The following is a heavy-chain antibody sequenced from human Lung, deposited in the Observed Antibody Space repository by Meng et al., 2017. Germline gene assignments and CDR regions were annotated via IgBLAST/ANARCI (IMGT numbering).Heavy chain of an antibody. V-gene: IGHV1-2*06. Sequence: PSACNVAPIWITSLRQAPGQGVEWMGRIDHDNDHTQYAQNFQGRVPMTSDTSISTVYMELNGLRSGDTAVYYCARDEDISAAGKLFGDYWGQGTLVTVSS. D-gene: IGHD6-13*01. CDR2: IDHDNDHT. CDR1: ACNVAPIW. J-gene: IGHJ4*02. CDR3: ARDEDISAAGKLFGDY.